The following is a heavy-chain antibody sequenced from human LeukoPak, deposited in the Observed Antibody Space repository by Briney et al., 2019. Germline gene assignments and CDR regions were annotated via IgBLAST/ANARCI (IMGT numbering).Heavy chain of an antibody. V-gene: IGHV1-24*01. CDR1: GYTLTELS. D-gene: IGHD1-26*01. CDR3: ATAGFYSGSYSAFDI. J-gene: IGHJ3*02. Sequence: ASVKVSCKVSGYTLTELSMHWVRQAPGKGLEWMGGFDPEDGETIYAQKFQGRVTMTEDTSTDTAYMELSSLRSEDTAVYYCATAGFYSGSYSAFDIWGQGTMVTVSS. CDR2: FDPEDGET.